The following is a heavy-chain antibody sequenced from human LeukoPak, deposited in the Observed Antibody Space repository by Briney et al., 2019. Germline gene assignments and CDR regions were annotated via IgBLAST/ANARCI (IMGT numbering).Heavy chain of an antibody. CDR3: ARDPGSYYDSSAQMSGGAFDI. J-gene: IGHJ3*02. Sequence: ASVKVSCKASGYTFIGYYMHWVRQAPGQGLEWMGIINPSGGSTNYAQKFQGRVTMTRDMSTSTVYMELSSLRSEDTAVYYCARDPGSYYDSSAQMSGGAFDIWGQGTMVTVSS. CDR1: GYTFIGYY. V-gene: IGHV1-46*01. CDR2: INPSGGST. D-gene: IGHD3-22*01.